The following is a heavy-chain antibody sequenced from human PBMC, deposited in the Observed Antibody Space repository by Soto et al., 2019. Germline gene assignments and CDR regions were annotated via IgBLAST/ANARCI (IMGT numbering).Heavy chain of an antibody. J-gene: IGHJ6*02. V-gene: IGHV3-30*18. CDR2: TSYNGNKK. CDR1: GLNVTSYG. Sequence: GGSLRLSCEVSGLNVTSYGMHWVRQAPGKGLEWVAVTSYNGNKKYYVESVKGRFSISGDTAKNTLYLQMNKLRPDDTAVYYCGKGFRLSSYFFRNLYYGMHVWGQANIVTVSS. CDR3: GKGFRLSSYFFRNLYYGMHV. D-gene: IGHD3-16*01.